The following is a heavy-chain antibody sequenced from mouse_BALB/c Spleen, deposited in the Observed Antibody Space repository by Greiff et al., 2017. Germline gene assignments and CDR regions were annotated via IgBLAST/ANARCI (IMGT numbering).Heavy chain of an antibody. Sequence: VQLQQSGPELVKPGASVKMSCKASGYTFTSYTMHWVKQRPGQGLEWIGYINPSSGYTEYNQKFKDKTTLTADKSSSTAYMQLSSLTSEDSAVYYCARSDYYGSRGYFDVWGAGTTVTVSS. V-gene: IGHV1-4*02. J-gene: IGHJ1*01. CDR2: INPSSGYT. D-gene: IGHD1-1*01. CDR1: GYTFTSYT. CDR3: ARSDYYGSRGYFDV.